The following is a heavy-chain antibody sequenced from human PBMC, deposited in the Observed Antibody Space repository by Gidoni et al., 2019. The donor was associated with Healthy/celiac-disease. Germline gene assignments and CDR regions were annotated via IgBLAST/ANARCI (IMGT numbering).Heavy chain of an antibody. CDR3: ARFPYYYDSSGTL. J-gene: IGHJ4*02. CDR2: ISSSSSYI. V-gene: IGHV3-21*01. CDR1: GLTFSSYS. D-gene: IGHD3-22*01. Sequence: EVQLVEAGGGRVKPGGSLRLSCAASGLTFSSYSMNWVRQAPGKGLEWVSSISSSSSYIYYADSVKGRFTISRDNAKNSLYLQMNSLRAEDTAVYYCARFPYYYDSSGTLWGQGTLVTVSS.